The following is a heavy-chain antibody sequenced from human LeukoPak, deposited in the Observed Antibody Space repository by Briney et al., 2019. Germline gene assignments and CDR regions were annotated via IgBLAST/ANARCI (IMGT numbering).Heavy chain of an antibody. V-gene: IGHV4-59*08. CDR3: ARPFYYYGSGSYYNGDAFDI. CDR2: IYYSGSA. CDR1: GGSINNYY. D-gene: IGHD3-10*01. J-gene: IGHJ3*02. Sequence: SETLSLTCTVSGGSINNYYWSWIRQPPGKGLEYIGYIYYSGSANYNPSLKSRVTISVDTSKNQFSLKLSSVTAADTAVYYCARPFYYYGSGSYYNGDAFDIWGQGTMVTVSS.